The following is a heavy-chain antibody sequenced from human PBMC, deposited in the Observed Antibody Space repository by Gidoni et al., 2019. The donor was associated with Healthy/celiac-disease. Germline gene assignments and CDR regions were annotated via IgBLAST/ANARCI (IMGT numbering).Heavy chain of an antibody. Sequence: EVQLVESGGGLVKPGGSLRLSCSASGFTCSSYSMHWVRQAQGKGLEWVSSISSSSSYIYYADSVKGRFTISRDNAKNSLYLQMNSLRAEDTAVYYCARVCLSSGYSSSWPCNSFDYWGQGTLVTVSS. CDR1: GFTCSSYS. D-gene: IGHD6-13*01. J-gene: IGHJ4*02. V-gene: IGHV3-21*01. CDR2: ISSSSSYI. CDR3: ARVCLSSGYSSSWPCNSFDY.